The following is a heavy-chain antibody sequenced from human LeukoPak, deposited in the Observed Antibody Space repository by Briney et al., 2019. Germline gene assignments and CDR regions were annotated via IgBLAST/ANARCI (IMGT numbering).Heavy chain of an antibody. CDR1: GFTFSSYA. V-gene: IGHV3-30*04. CDR2: ISYDGSNK. J-gene: IGHJ4*02. Sequence: GGSLRLSCAASGFTFSSYAMHWVRQAPGKGLEWVAVISYDGSNKYYADSVKGRFTISRDNSKNTLYLQMNSLGAEDTAVYYCARESVYYGSGSPDYWGQGTLVTVSS. CDR3: ARESVYYGSGSPDY. D-gene: IGHD3-10*01.